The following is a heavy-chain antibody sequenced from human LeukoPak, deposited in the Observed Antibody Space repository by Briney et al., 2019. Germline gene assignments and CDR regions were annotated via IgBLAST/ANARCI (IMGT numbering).Heavy chain of an antibody. V-gene: IGHV3-43*02. CDR1: GFTSDDYA. D-gene: IGHD5-24*01. J-gene: IGHJ4*02. CDR2: ISGDGGST. CDR3: AKERDGYDVFDY. Sequence: PGGSLRLSCAASGFTSDDYAMHWVRQAPGKGLEWVSLISGDGGSTYYADSVKGRFTISRDNSKNSLYLQMNSLRTEDTALYYCAKERDGYDVFDYWGQGTLVTVSS.